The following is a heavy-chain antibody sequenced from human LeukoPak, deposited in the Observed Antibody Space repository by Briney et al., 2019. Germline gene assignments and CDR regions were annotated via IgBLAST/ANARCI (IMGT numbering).Heavy chain of an antibody. CDR3: ARGGASGYDDAFDI. V-gene: IGHV4-31*03. CDR2: IDSSGTT. Sequence: PSETLSLTCIVSGGSFNSAGFYWNWIRQHPGKGLEWIGYIDSSGTTYYNPSLKSRVTISVDTSKNQFSLKLSSVTAADTAVYYCARGGASGYDDAFDIWGQGTMVTVSS. CDR1: GGSFNSAGFY. J-gene: IGHJ3*02. D-gene: IGHD5-12*01.